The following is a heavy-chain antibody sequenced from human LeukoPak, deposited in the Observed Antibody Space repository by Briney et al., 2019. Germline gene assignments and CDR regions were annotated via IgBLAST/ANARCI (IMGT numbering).Heavy chain of an antibody. CDR3: ARSGLGLVTTTD. V-gene: IGHV3-30-3*01. Sequence: GRSLRLSCAASGFTFSSYAMHWVRQAPGKGLEWVAVISYDGSNKYYADSVKGRFTISRGNSKNTLYLQMNSLRAEDTAVYYCARSGLGLVTTTDWGQGTLVTVSS. D-gene: IGHD3-22*01. J-gene: IGHJ4*02. CDR2: ISYDGSNK. CDR1: GFTFSSYA.